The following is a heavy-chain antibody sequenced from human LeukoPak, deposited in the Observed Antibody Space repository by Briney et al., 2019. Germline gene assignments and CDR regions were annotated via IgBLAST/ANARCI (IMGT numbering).Heavy chain of an antibody. CDR2: IYSGGTT. Sequence: GGSLRLSCEASGFIVSSNYMSWVRRAPGKGLEWVSVIYSGGTTDYADSVKGRFTISRDNSNNTLYLQMNSLRVEDTAVYYCARGPENRFEIWGQGTMVTVSS. V-gene: IGHV3-53*01. CDR1: GFIVSSNY. CDR3: ARGPENRFEI. J-gene: IGHJ3*02. D-gene: IGHD1-14*01.